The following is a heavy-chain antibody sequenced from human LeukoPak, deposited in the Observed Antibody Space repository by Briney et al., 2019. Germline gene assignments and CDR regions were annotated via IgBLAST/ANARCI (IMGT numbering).Heavy chain of an antibody. CDR2: ISSSGSGDNT. V-gene: IGHV3-23*01. Sequence: GGSLRLSCAASGVTLSTYAMSWARQAPGKGLEWVSGISSSGSGDNTYYADSVKGRFTISRDSSKNTLFLHMNTLRAEDTAIYYCATDKAYCSSTSCYHYGMDVWGQGTTVTVSS. CDR1: GVTLSTYA. D-gene: IGHD2-2*01. CDR3: ATDKAYCSSTSCYHYGMDV. J-gene: IGHJ6*02.